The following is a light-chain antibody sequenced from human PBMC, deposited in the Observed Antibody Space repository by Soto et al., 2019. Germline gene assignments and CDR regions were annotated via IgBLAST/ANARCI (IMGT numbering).Light chain of an antibody. Sequence: QSALTQPASVSGSPGQSITISCTGTSSDVGSYNLVSWYQQHPGKAPKLMIYEDIDRPSGVSNRFSGSKSGNTASLTISGLQTEDEADYYCCSYAGGTSVVFGVGTKLTVL. CDR2: EDI. J-gene: IGLJ2*01. V-gene: IGLV2-23*01. CDR3: CSYAGGTSVV. CDR1: SSDVGSYNL.